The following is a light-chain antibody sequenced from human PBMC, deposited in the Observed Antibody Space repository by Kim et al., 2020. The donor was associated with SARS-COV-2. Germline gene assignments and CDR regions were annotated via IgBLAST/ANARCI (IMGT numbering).Light chain of an antibody. V-gene: IGLV2-8*01. Sequence: QSALTQPHSASGSPGQSVTISCTGTSSDVGGHNSVSWFQQHPGKAPKLIIYEVNKRPSGVPDRFSGSKSANTASLTVSGLQAEDEADYYCCSYADTNTYVFGGGTKVTLL. CDR2: EVN. CDR3: CSYADTNTYV. CDR1: SSDVGGHNS. J-gene: IGLJ1*01.